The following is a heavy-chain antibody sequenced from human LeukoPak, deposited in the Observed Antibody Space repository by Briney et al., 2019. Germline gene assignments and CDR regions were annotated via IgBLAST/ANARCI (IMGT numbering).Heavy chain of an antibody. Sequence: PGGSLRLSCAASGFTFSSYGMHWVRQAPGKGLEWVAVIWYDGSNKYYADSVKGRFTIPRDNSKNTLYLQMNSLRAEDTAVYYCAKEATVSTYYYYYMDVWGKGTTVTVSS. V-gene: IGHV3-33*06. CDR3: AKEATVSTYYYYYMDV. CDR2: IWYDGSNK. D-gene: IGHD4-17*01. CDR1: GFTFSSYG. J-gene: IGHJ6*03.